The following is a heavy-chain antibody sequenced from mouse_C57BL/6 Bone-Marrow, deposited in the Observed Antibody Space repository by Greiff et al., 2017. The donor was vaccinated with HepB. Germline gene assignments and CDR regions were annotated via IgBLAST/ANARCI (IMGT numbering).Heavy chain of an antibody. CDR3: ARRYYGSPMDY. CDR1: GYTFTSYW. J-gene: IGHJ4*01. Sequence: QVQLQQPGAELVKPGASVKLSCKASGYTFTSYWMHWVKQRPGQGLEWIGMIHPISGSTNYNEKFKSKATLTVDKSSSTAYMQLSSLTSEDSAVYYCARRYYGSPMDYWGQGTSVTVSS. V-gene: IGHV1-64*01. D-gene: IGHD1-1*01. CDR2: IHPISGST.